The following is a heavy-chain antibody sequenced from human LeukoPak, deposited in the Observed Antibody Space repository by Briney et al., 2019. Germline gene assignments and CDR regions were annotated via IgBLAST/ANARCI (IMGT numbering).Heavy chain of an antibody. V-gene: IGHV3-66*01. J-gene: IGHJ4*02. CDR1: GFTVSSNY. CDR3: ARDTYFYYDSSGLWD. CDR2: IYSGGST. D-gene: IGHD3-22*01. Sequence: GGSLRLSCAASGFTVSSNYMSWVRQAPGKGLEWVSVIYSGGSTYYADSVKGRFTISRDNSKNTLYLQMNSLRAEDTAVYYCARDTYFYYDSSGLWDWGQGTLVTVSS.